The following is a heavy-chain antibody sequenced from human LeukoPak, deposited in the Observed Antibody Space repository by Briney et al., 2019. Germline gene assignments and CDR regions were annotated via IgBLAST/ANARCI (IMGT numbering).Heavy chain of an antibody. Sequence: NAGGSLRLSCAASGFTFSSYCMNWVRQAPGKGLEWVSSISSSSSYIYYADSVKGRFTISRDNAKNSLYLRMNSLRAEDTAVYYCARDRSDRLAVAGTSAFDYWGQGTLVTVSS. CDR3: ARDRSDRLAVAGTSAFDY. J-gene: IGHJ4*02. CDR2: ISSSSSYI. CDR1: GFTFSSYC. D-gene: IGHD6-19*01. V-gene: IGHV3-21*01.